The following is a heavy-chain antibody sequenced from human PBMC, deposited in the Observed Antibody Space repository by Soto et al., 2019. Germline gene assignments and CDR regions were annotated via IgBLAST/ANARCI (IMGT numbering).Heavy chain of an antibody. CDR1: GFSLSTSGVG. D-gene: IGHD2-15*01. CDR3: ALITVVTAFDY. V-gene: IGHV2-5*02. CDR2: IYWDDDK. Sequence: QITLKESGPTLVKPTQTLTLTCTFSGFSLSTSGVGVGWIRQPPGKALEWLALIYWDDDKRYSPSLKSRLTITKDTSKHQVVLTMTNMYPVDTATYYCALITVVTAFDYWGQGTLVTVSS. J-gene: IGHJ4*02.